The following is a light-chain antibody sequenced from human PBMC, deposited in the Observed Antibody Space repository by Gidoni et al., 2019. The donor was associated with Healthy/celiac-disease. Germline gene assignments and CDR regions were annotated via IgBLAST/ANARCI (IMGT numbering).Light chain of an antibody. CDR3: QQRYSPPST. CDR2: AAS. J-gene: IGKJ2*01. V-gene: IGKV1-39*01. Sequence: DIQMTQSPSSLSASGGDRVTITCRASQSISSYLNWYQQKPGKAPKLLIYAASSLQSGVPSRFSCSGSGTDFTLTISSLQPEVFATYYCQQRYSPPSTFGQGTKLEIK. CDR1: QSISSY.